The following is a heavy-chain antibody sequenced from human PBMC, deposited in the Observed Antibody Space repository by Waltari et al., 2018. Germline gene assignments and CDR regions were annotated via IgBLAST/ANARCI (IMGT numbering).Heavy chain of an antibody. Sequence: EVQLVESGGGLVQPGGSLRLSCAAECFTCCCYWMSRVRQAPGKGLEGVANIKQDGSEKYYVDSVKGRFTISRDNAKNSLYLQMNSLRAEDTAVYYCARDHGSPYAFDIWGQGTMVTVSS. CDR1: CFTCCCYW. D-gene: IGHD2-15*01. CDR2: IKQDGSEK. V-gene: IGHV3-7*01. J-gene: IGHJ3*02. CDR3: ARDHGSPYAFDI.